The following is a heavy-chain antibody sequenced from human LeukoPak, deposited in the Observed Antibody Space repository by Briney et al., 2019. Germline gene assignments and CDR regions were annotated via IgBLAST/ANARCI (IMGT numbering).Heavy chain of an antibody. CDR1: GGTFSSYA. Sequence: SVKVSCKASGGTFSSYAISWVRQAPGQGLEWMGGIIPIFGTANYAQKFQGRVTITTDESTSTAYMELSSLRSEDTAVYYCAGKDIVVAGPPHYWGQGTLVTVSS. J-gene: IGHJ4*02. CDR2: IIPIFGTA. V-gene: IGHV1-69*05. D-gene: IGHD2-2*01. CDR3: AGKDIVVAGPPHY.